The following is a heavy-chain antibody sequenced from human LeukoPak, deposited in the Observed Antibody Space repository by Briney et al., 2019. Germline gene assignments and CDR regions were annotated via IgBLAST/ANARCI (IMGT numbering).Heavy chain of an antibody. D-gene: IGHD1-26*01. Sequence: GGSLRLSCAASGFTFSYYWMHWVRQAPGKGLVWVSRIKSDGGITEYADSVKGRFTISRDNAKNTLYLQMNSLRAEDTAVYYCAKDLSYSGIDYWGQGTLVTVSS. CDR1: GFTFSYYW. CDR2: IKSDGGIT. J-gene: IGHJ4*02. CDR3: AKDLSYSGIDY. V-gene: IGHV3-74*01.